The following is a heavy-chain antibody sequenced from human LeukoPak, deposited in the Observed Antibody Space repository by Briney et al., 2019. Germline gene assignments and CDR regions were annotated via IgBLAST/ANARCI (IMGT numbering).Heavy chain of an antibody. CDR2: INPNSGGT. V-gene: IGHV1-2*02. CDR1: GYTFTAYY. Sequence: SVKVSCKASGYTFTAYYMHWVRQAPGQGLEWMGWINPNSGGTNYAQNFQGRVTMTRDTSISTAYMELSSLRSDDTALYYCATVYSSGWYWNYWGQGTLVTVSS. D-gene: IGHD6-19*01. J-gene: IGHJ4*02. CDR3: ATVYSSGWYWNY.